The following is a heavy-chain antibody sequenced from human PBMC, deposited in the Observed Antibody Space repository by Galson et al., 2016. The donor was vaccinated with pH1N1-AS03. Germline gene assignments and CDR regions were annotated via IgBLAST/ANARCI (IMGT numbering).Heavy chain of an antibody. Sequence: SETLSLTCTVSGGSINSYYWTWIRQPPGKGLEWIGQIYYTGDIIYTPSLRSRVTISVDTSKNQLSLSLSSVTAADTAVYYCARAGQRHRVGDYWGHGTLVTVPS. CDR2: IYYTGDI. CDR3: ARAGQRHRVGDY. V-gene: IGHV4-59*12. J-gene: IGHJ4*01. D-gene: IGHD6-25*01. CDR1: GGSINSYY.